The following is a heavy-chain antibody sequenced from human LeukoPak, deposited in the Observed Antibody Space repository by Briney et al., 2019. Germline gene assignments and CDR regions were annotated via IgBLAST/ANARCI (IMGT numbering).Heavy chain of an antibody. J-gene: IGHJ3*02. CDR1: GGSFSGFY. CDR2: INHRGST. CDR3: ARVGTYYDSSGYYRDAFDI. D-gene: IGHD3-22*01. Sequence: PSETLSLTCAVYGGSFSGFYWSWIRQPPRKGLEWIGQINHRGSTNYNPSIKSRVTISVGASKNQFSLKLSSVTAADTAVYYCARVGTYYDSSGYYRDAFDIWGQGTMVTVSS. V-gene: IGHV4-34*01.